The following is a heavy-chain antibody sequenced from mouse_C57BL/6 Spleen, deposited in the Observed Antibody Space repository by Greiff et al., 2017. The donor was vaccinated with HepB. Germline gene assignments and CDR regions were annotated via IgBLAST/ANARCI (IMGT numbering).Heavy chain of an antibody. CDR2: INPNNGGT. Sequence: EVKLQESGPELVKPGASVKIPCKASGYTFTDYNMDWVKQSHGKSLEWIGDINPNNGGTIYNQKFKGKATLTVDKSSSTAYMELRSLTSEDTAVYYCARRIYYYGSSYPYYAMDYWGQGTSVTVSS. V-gene: IGHV1-18*01. CDR1: GYTFTDYN. D-gene: IGHD1-1*01. J-gene: IGHJ4*01. CDR3: ARRIYYYGSSYPYYAMDY.